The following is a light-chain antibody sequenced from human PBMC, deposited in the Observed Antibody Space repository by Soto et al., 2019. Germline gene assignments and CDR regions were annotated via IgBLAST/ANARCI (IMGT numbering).Light chain of an antibody. J-gene: IGLJ2*01. V-gene: IGLV3-1*01. CDR1: KLGERY. CDR2: QDT. Sequence: SYEPTQPPSVSVSPGQTATITCSGAKLGERYVCWYQQKPGQSPVLVLYQDTKRPSGIPERFSGSNSGNTAALTISGTQAMDEADYYCQAWDRTAPVVFGGGTKLTVL. CDR3: QAWDRTAPVV.